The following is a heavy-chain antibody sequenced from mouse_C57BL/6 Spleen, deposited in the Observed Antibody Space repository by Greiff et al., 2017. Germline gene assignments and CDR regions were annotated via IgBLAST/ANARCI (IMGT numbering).Heavy chain of an antibody. CDR2: IDPSDSET. V-gene: IGHV1-52*01. D-gene: IGHD1-2*01. J-gene: IGHJ4*01. CDR3: ARSADYYAMDY. Sequence: VQLQQPGAELVRPGSSVKLSCKASGYTFTSYWMHWVKQRPIQGLEWIGTIDPSDSETHYNQKFKDKATLTVDKSSSTAYMQLSTLTSEDSAVYYCARSADYYAMDYWGQGTSVTVSS. CDR1: GYTFTSYW.